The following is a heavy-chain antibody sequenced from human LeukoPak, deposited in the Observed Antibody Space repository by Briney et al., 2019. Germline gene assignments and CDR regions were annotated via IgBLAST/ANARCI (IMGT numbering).Heavy chain of an antibody. CDR3: ARRRPEWLGMPFDY. CDR2: IYYSGST. J-gene: IGHJ4*02. V-gene: IGHV4-31*03. D-gene: IGHD5-12*01. Sequence: PSETLSLTCTVSGGSISSGGYYWSWIRQHPGKGREWIGYIYYSGSTYYNPSLKSRVTISVDTSKNQFSLKLSSVTAADTAVYYCARRRPEWLGMPFDYWGQGTLVTVSS. CDR1: GGSISSGGYY.